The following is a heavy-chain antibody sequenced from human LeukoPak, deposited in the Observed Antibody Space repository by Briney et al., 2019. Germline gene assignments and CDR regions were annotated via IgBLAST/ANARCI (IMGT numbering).Heavy chain of an antibody. D-gene: IGHD2-15*01. V-gene: IGHV1-2*02. CDR3: ARDPGYSWYYFDY. Sequence: ASVKVSCKASGYTFTGYYMHWVRQAPGQGLEWMGWINPNSGGTNYAQKFQGRVTMTRDTSISTAYMELSRLRSDDTAVYYCARDPGYSWYYFDYWGQGTLVTVSS. CDR2: INPNSGGT. CDR1: GYTFTGYY. J-gene: IGHJ4*02.